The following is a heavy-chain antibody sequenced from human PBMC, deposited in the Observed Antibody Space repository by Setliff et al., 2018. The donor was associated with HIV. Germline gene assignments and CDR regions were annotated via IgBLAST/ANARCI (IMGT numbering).Heavy chain of an antibody. V-gene: IGHV4-31*03. CDR3: ARASRWGSIPFDY. CDR2: IYNSGGT. Sequence: PSETLSLTCTVSGGSISTGGSYWSWIRQHPGKGLEWIGYIYNSGGTYYNPSLKSRITMSIYTSKNQFSLKLKSVTAADTAVYFCARASRWGSIPFDYWGQGTLVTVS. CDR1: GGSISTGGSY. D-gene: IGHD2-21*01. J-gene: IGHJ4*02.